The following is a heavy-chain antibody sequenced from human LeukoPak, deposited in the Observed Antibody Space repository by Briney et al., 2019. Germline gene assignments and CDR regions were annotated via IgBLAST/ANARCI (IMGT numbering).Heavy chain of an antibody. CDR3: TTDVVATPSWYFDL. D-gene: IGHD5-12*01. V-gene: IGHV3-15*01. Sequence: GGSLRLSCAASGFTLSNAWMSWVRQAPGMGLEWVGRIKSKTDGGTTDYAAPVKGRFTISRDDSKNTLYLQMNSLKTEDTAVYYCTTDVVATPSWYFDLWGRGTLVTVSS. CDR1: GFTLSNAW. CDR2: IKSKTDGGTT. J-gene: IGHJ2*01.